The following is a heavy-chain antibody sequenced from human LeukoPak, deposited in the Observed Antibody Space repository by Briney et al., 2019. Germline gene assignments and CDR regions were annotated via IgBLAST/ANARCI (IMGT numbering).Heavy chain of an antibody. CDR3: AKDWKPDGLYDLDY. Sequence: TGGSLRLSCAASGFTFSTYAMSWVRQAPGKGLEWVSAISGSADSTYYADSVKGRFTISRDNSKSTLYLQMNSLRTEDTAVYYCAKDWKPDGLYDLDYWGQGTLVTVSS. V-gene: IGHV3-23*01. D-gene: IGHD5/OR15-5a*01. J-gene: IGHJ4*02. CDR2: ISGSADST. CDR1: GFTFSTYA.